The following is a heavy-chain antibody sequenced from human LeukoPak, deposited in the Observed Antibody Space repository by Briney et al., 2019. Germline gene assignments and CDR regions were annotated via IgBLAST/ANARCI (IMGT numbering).Heavy chain of an antibody. J-gene: IGHJ4*02. V-gene: IGHV3-23*01. D-gene: IGHD3-22*01. CDR2: ISGSGDTT. Sequence: GGSLRLSCAASGFTFRSYGMSWIRQAPGKGLEWVSGISGSGDTTYYADSVKGRFTISRDNSRDTLYLQMNSLRAEDTAVYYCARDGEGYYDSSGYYYFYWGQGTLVTVSS. CDR1: GFTFRSYG. CDR3: ARDGEGYYDSSGYYYFY.